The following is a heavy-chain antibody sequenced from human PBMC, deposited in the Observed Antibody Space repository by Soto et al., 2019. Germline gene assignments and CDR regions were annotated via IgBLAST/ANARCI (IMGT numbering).Heavy chain of an antibody. D-gene: IGHD1-7*01. CDR3: ASRDPGTSVDY. CDR2: IYRTGST. V-gene: IGHV4-4*02. CDR1: GGSFTSNNW. Sequence: QVQLQESGPELVKPSGTLSLTCAVSGGSFTSNNWWTWVRQPPGQGLEWIGEIYRTGSTNYNPSHKSRVTISLDKSENQCSLKVTSLTAADTAVYYCASRDPGTSVDYWGQGTLVTVSS. J-gene: IGHJ4*02.